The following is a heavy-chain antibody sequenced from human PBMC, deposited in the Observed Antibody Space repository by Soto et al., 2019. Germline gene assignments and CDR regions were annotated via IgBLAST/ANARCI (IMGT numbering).Heavy chain of an antibody. CDR2: IYYSGST. Sequence: ETLSLTCTVSGGSISSSGYYWSWIRQHPEKGLEWIGYIYYSGSTNYNPSLKSRVTISVDTSKNQFSLKLSSVTAADTAVYYCARGVTSWSGYYLAFDIWGQGTMVTVSS. CDR1: GGSISSSGYY. V-gene: IGHV4-61*08. CDR3: ARGVTSWSGYYLAFDI. J-gene: IGHJ3*02. D-gene: IGHD3-3*01.